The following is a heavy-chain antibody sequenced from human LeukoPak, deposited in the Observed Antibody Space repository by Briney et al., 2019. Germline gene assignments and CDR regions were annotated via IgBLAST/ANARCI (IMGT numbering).Heavy chain of an antibody. D-gene: IGHD3-3*01. CDR3: ARSIMIFGVARGLGDWFDP. J-gene: IGHJ5*02. CDR2: ISYDGSSE. V-gene: IGHV3-30-3*01. CDR1: GFTFSSYA. Sequence: GGSLRLSCAASGFTFSSYAMHWVRQAPGKGLEWVAVISYDGSSEYYADSVKGRFTLSRDNSKNTLYLQMNSLRAEDTAVYYCARSIMIFGVARGLGDWFDPWGQGTLVTVSS.